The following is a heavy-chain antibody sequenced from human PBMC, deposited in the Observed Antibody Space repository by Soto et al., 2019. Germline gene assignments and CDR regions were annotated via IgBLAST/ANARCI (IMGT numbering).Heavy chain of an antibody. Sequence: ASVKVSYKASGYTFTSYGISWVRQAPGQGLEWMGWISAYNGNTNYAQKLQGRVTMTTDTSTSTAYMELRSLRSDDTAVYYCASGFTYYYDSSGYYVRELDYWGQGTLVTVSS. CDR3: ASGFTYYYDSSGYYVRELDY. J-gene: IGHJ4*02. CDR2: ISAYNGNT. V-gene: IGHV1-18*01. CDR1: GYTFTSYG. D-gene: IGHD3-22*01.